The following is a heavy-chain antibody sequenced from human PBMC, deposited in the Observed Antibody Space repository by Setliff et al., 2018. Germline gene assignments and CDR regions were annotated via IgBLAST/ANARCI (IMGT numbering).Heavy chain of an antibody. Sequence: ASVKVSCKASGYTFIDYGMSWVRQAPGQSLEWMGCINPNSGDTTFAQKFQGRVTMTSDTSTNTVYLEVSSLRSEDTAVYFCARDRFYNSWSGTSITAPHDAFDIWGQGTMVTVSS. CDR2: INPNSGDT. J-gene: IGHJ3*02. V-gene: IGHV1-2*02. CDR3: ARDRFYNSWSGTSITAPHDAFDI. CDR1: GYTFIDYG. D-gene: IGHD3-3*01.